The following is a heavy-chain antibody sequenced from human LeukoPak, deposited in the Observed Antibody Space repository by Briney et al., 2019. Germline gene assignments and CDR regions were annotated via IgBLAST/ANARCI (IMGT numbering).Heavy chain of an antibody. Sequence: GGSLRLSCAASGFTFSSYGMSWVRQTPGKGLEWVSVIRGSGVYTLYADSVKGRLTISRDNSKNTLYLQMNSLRAEDTAVYYCAKDPVHSGPLAAAPRDPWGQGTLVTVSS. V-gene: IGHV3-23*01. CDR1: GFTFSSYG. D-gene: IGHD6-13*01. CDR2: IRGSGVYT. J-gene: IGHJ5*02. CDR3: AKDPVHSGPLAAAPRDP.